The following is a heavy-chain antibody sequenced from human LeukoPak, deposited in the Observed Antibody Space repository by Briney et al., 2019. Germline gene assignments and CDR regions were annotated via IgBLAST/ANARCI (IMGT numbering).Heavy chain of an antibody. V-gene: IGHV3-23*01. CDR1: GFTFSSYA. CDR2: ISGSGGST. CDR3: AKADSSSWTYDY. D-gene: IGHD6-13*01. J-gene: IGHJ4*02. Sequence: GSLRLSCAASGFTFSSYAMSWVRQAPGKGLEWVSAISGSGGSTYYADSVKGRLTISRDNSKNTLYLQMNSLRAEDTAVYYCAKADSSSWTYDYWGQGTLVTVSS.